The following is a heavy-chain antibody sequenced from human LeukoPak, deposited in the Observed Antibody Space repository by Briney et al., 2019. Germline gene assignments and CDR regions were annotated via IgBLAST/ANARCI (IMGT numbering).Heavy chain of an antibody. CDR2: IYHSGST. D-gene: IGHD5-12*01. J-gene: IGHJ4*02. V-gene: IGHV4-38-2*01. CDR1: GHSINSGYC. Sequence: SETLSLTCAVSGHSINSGYCWGWIRQPPGKGLEWIGSIYHSGSTYYNPSLKSRVTISVDTSKNQFSLKLSSVTAADTAVYYCARVATTTNPPQRPFDYWGQGTLVTVSS. CDR3: ARVATTTNPPQRPFDY.